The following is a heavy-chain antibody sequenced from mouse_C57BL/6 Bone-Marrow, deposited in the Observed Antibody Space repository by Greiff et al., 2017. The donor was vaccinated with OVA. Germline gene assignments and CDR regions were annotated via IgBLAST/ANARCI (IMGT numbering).Heavy chain of an antibody. V-gene: IGHV1-55*01. D-gene: IGHD1-1*01. CDR2: IYPGSGST. CDR3: ARPYYYGSSVSFDY. Sequence: QVQLQQPGAELVKPGASVKMSCKASGYTFTSYWITWVKQRPGQGLEWIGDIYPGSGSTNYNEKFKSKATLTVDTSSSTAYMQLSSLTSEDSAVYSCARPYYYGSSVSFDYWGQGTTLTVSS. J-gene: IGHJ2*01. CDR1: GYTFTSYW.